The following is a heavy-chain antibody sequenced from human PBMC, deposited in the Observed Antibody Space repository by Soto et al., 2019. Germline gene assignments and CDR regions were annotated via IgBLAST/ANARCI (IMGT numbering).Heavy chain of an antibody. J-gene: IGHJ4*02. CDR1: GFTFSSYA. Sequence: GGSLRLSCAASGFTFSSYAMSWVRQAPGKGLEWVSAISGSGGSTYYADSVKGRFTISRDNSKNTLYLQMNSLRAEDTAVYYCATTMVRGVIKGYFDYWGQGTLVTVSS. V-gene: IGHV3-23*01. CDR2: ISGSGGST. D-gene: IGHD3-10*01. CDR3: ATTMVRGVIKGYFDY.